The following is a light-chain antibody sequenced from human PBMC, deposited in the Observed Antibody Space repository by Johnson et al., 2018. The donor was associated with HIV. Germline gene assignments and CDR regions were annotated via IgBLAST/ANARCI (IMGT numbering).Light chain of an antibody. CDR2: ENT. J-gene: IGLJ1*01. Sequence: QSVLTQPPSVSAAPGQKVTISCSGSSSNIGNNYVSWYQQLPGTAPKLLIYENTKRPSGIPDRFSGSKSGTSATLDITGLQTGDEADYYCGTCDRSLSAGSVFGTGTKVTVL. CDR3: GTCDRSLSAGSV. CDR1: SSNIGNNY. V-gene: IGLV1-51*02.